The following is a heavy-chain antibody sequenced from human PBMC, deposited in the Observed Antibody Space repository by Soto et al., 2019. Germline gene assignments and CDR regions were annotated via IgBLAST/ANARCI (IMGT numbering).Heavy chain of an antibody. Sequence: PGGSLRLSCAAPGFTFSSYAMHWVCKAPGKGLEWVAVISYDGSNKYYADSVKGRFTISRDNSKNTRYLQMNSLRAEDTAVYYCARVPRELPYDYYGMDVWGQGTTVTVSS. D-gene: IGHD1-26*01. V-gene: IGHV3-30-3*01. CDR1: GFTFSSYA. CDR3: ARVPRELPYDYYGMDV. J-gene: IGHJ6*02. CDR2: ISYDGSNK.